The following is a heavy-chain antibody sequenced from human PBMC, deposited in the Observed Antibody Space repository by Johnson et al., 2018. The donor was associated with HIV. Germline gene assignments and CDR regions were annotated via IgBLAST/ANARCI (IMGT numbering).Heavy chain of an antibody. V-gene: IGHV3-30*18. CDR2: IWYDGSNK. Sequence: QVQLVESGGGVVQPGRSLRLSCAASGFTFDDYAMHWVRQAPGKVLEWVAVIWYDGSNKYYADSVKGRFTISRDISKNTLYLQMNSLRTEDTAVYYCAKVNRMEQWLAGGGAFDIWGQGTMVTVSS. D-gene: IGHD6-19*01. CDR1: GFTFDDYA. CDR3: AKVNRMEQWLAGGGAFDI. J-gene: IGHJ3*02.